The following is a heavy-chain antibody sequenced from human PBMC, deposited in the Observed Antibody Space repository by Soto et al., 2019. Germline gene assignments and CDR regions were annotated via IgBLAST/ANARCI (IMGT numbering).Heavy chain of an antibody. Sequence: QVQLQESGPGLVKPSQTLSLTCTVSGGSISSGGYYWSWIRQHPGKGREWIGYIYYSGSTYYNPSLKSRVTISVDTSKNQFSLKLSSVTAADTAVYYCARGGEVVPAAYFDYWGQGTLVTVSS. J-gene: IGHJ4*02. CDR1: GGSISSGGYY. D-gene: IGHD2-2*01. CDR3: ARGGEVVPAAYFDY. V-gene: IGHV4-31*03. CDR2: IYYSGST.